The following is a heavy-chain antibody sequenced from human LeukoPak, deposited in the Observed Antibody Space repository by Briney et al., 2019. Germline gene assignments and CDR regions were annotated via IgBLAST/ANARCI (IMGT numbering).Heavy chain of an antibody. D-gene: IGHD3-10*01. J-gene: IGHJ6*02. CDR3: ASGPFYYGSGSSGTRRFNYYGMDV. V-gene: IGHV1-46*01. CDR2: INPSGGST. CDR1: GYTFTSYY. Sequence: ASVTVSCTASGYTFTSYYMHWVRQAPGQGLEWMGIINPSGGSTSYAQKFQGRVTMTRDTSTSTVYMELSSLRSEDTAVYYCASGPFYYGSGSSGTRRFNYYGMDVWGQGTTVTVSS.